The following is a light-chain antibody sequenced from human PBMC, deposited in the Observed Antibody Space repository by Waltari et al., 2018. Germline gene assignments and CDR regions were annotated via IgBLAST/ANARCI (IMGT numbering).Light chain of an antibody. Sequence: DIQMTQSPSSLSASVGDRVTITCQASQDISKYLNWYQQKPGKAPKVLIYAASNLETGVPSRFSGSGSGTDFTLTISSLQPEDIGTYYCQKYDNLPITFGGGTKVEIK. V-gene: IGKV1-33*01. J-gene: IGKJ4*01. CDR3: QKYDNLPIT. CDR1: QDISKY. CDR2: AAS.